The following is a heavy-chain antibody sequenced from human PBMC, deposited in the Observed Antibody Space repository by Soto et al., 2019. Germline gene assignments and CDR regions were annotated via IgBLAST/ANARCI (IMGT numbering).Heavy chain of an antibody. Sequence: ASETLSLTCAVSGGSISSSNWWSWVRQPPGKGLEWIGEIYHSGSTNYNPSLKGRVTISVDKSKNQFSLKLSSVTAADTAVYYCARGSGYSSGPQVPLNYYYGMDVWGQGTTVTVSS. CDR1: GGSISSSNW. D-gene: IGHD6-19*01. V-gene: IGHV4-4*02. CDR3: ARGSGYSSGPQVPLNYYYGMDV. CDR2: IYHSGST. J-gene: IGHJ6*02.